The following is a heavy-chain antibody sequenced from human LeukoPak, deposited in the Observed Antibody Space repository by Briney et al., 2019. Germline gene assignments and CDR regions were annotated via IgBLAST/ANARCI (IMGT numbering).Heavy chain of an antibody. D-gene: IGHD4-11*01. CDR3: VLEMTTISVLDN. V-gene: IGHV1-46*03. Sequence: ASVKVSCKASGYTFTSYYMHWVRQAPGQGLEWMGIINPSGGSTSYAQKFQGRVTMTRDTSTSTVYMELSSLRSEDTAVYYCVLEMTTISVLDNWGQGTLVTVSS. CDR2: INPSGGST. CDR1: GYTFTSYY. J-gene: IGHJ4*02.